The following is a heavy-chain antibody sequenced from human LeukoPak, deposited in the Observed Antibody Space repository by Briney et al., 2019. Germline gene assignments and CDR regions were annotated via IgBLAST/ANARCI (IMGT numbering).Heavy chain of an antibody. Sequence: SVKVSCKASGGTFSSYAISWVRQAPGQGLEWMGGIIPIFGTANYAQKFQGRVTITADKSTSTAYMELSSLRSEDTAVYYCARDAPKYTYYYDSSGPFDYWGQGTLVTVSS. J-gene: IGHJ4*02. CDR2: IIPIFGTA. D-gene: IGHD3-22*01. CDR1: GGTFSSYA. CDR3: ARDAPKYTYYYDSSGPFDY. V-gene: IGHV1-69*06.